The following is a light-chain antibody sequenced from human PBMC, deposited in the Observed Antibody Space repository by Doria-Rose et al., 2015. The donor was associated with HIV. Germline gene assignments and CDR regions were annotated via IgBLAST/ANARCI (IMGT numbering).Light chain of an antibody. Sequence: QAVVTQPASVSGSPGQSITISCTGTSSDVGYYKYVSWYQQYPGKAPKLIISDVTKRPPGVSDRFSGSKSGNTASLTISGLQAEDEAEYFCSSYTSGTSFVFGGGTKLTV. V-gene: IGLV2-14*03. CDR2: DVT. J-gene: IGLJ2*01. CDR1: SSDVGYYKY. CDR3: SSYTSGTSFV.